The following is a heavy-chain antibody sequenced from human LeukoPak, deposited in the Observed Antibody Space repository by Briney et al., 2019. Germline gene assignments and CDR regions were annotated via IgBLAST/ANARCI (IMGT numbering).Heavy chain of an antibody. J-gene: IGHJ6*03. CDR1: GFILGSYW. CDR3: AKRVVIRSTDYFYYYIHV. CDR2: INQDGSEK. Sequence: GGSLRLSCAASGFILGSYWMTWVRQGPGKGLEWVANINQDGSEKYYVDCVKGRFTISRHNAKNSLYLQMNSLRAEDTAVYYCAKRVVIRSTDYFYYYIHVWDKGTTVTVSS. D-gene: IGHD3-3*01. V-gene: IGHV3-7*01.